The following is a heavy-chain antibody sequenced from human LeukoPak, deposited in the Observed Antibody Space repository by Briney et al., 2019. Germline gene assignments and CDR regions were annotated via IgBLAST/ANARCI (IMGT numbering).Heavy chain of an antibody. V-gene: IGHV3-21*04. D-gene: IGHD3-3*01. CDR2: ISSSSSYI. J-gene: IGHJ4*02. Sequence: GGSLRLSCAASGFTFSSYSMNWVRQAPGKGLEWVSPISSSSSYIYYADSVKGRFTISRDNAKNSLYLQMNSLRAEDTAVYYCARYDFNKFFDYWGQGTLVTVSS. CDR1: GFTFSSYS. CDR3: ARYDFNKFFDY.